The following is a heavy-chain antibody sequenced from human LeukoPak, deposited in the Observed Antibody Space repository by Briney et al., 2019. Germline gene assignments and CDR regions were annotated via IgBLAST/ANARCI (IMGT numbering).Heavy chain of an antibody. V-gene: IGHV5-51*01. D-gene: IGHD3-3*01. J-gene: IGHJ4*02. CDR1: GNSFTNYW. CDR2: IYPGDSDT. CDR3: VRFWSGSDY. Sequence: RGESLKIPCKGSGNSFTNYWIGWVRQMPGKGLEWMGIIYPGDSDTRYSPSFQGQVTISADKSINTAYLQWSSLKASDTAMYYCVRFWSGSDYWGQGTLVTVSS.